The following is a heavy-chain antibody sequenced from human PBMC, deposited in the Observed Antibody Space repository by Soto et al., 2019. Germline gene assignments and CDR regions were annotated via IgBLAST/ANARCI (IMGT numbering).Heavy chain of an antibody. CDR1: GYTFTSYG. CDR3: ARESPTGYSSSWYYYYYMDV. D-gene: IGHD6-13*01. V-gene: IGHV1-18*01. CDR2: ISAYNGNT. J-gene: IGHJ6*03. Sequence: GASVKVSCKASGYTFTSYGISWVRQAPGQGLEWMGWISAYNGNTNYAQKLQGRVTMTTDTSTSTAYMELRSLRSDDTAVYYCARESPTGYSSSWYYYYYMDVWGKGTTVTVSS.